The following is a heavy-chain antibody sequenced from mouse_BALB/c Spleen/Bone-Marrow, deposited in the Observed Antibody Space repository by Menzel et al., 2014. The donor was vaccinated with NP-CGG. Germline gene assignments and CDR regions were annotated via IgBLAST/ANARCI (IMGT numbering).Heavy chain of an antibody. CDR2: IDTSDSYT. D-gene: IGHD2-14*01. Sequence: VQLQQSGAELVMPGASVKMSCKASGHTFTDYWMHWVKQRPGQGLEWIGAIDTSDSYTSYNQKFKGKATLTVDESSSTAYMQLSRLTSEDSAVYYCARSDYRYDPFAYWGQGTLVTVSA. V-gene: IGHV1-69*01. J-gene: IGHJ3*01. CDR3: ARSDYRYDPFAY. CDR1: GHTFTDYW.